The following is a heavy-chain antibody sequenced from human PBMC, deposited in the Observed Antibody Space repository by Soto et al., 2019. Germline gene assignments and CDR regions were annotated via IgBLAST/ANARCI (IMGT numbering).Heavy chain of an antibody. CDR3: AQISGTALPLGY. Sequence: EVQLLESGGGLVQPGGSLRLSCAASGFTFSDYAMSWVRQAPGKGLEWVSGITDSGGRTYYADSVKGRFTISRDNSKDTMYLQVNSLRAEDTAVYYCAQISGTALPLGYWGQGTLVTVSS. J-gene: IGHJ4*02. D-gene: IGHD1-7*01. V-gene: IGHV3-23*01. CDR2: ITDSGGRT. CDR1: GFTFSDYA.